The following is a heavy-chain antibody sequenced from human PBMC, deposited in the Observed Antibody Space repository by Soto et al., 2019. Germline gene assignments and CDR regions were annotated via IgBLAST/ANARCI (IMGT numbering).Heavy chain of an antibody. J-gene: IGHJ5*02. V-gene: IGHV2-5*01. D-gene: IGHD3-10*02. CDR3: VHRLDVPGLAFDP. CDR1: GFSLSASGAS. Sequence: SGPTLVNPTQTLRLTCALSGFSLSASGASVGWIRQPPGKALEWLAHIYWNDDKRYSPSLRSRLTISKDTSKNQVVLTFTNMDPVDTGTYYCVHRLDVPGLAFDPWGQGTLVTVSS. CDR2: IYWNDDK.